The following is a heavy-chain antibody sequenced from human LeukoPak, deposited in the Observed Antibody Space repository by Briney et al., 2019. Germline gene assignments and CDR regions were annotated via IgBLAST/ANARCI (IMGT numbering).Heavy chain of an antibody. CDR1: GFTFSSYG. J-gene: IGHJ4*02. V-gene: IGHV3-30*18. CDR3: VKAEWGYSGYDYSDQ. CDR2: ISYDGSNK. Sequence: GGSLRLSCAASGFTFSSYGMHWVRQAPGKGLEWVAVISYDGSNKYYADSVKGRFTISRDNSKNTLYLQMSSLRAEDTAVYYCVKAEWGYSGYDYSDQWGQGTLVTVSS. D-gene: IGHD5-12*01.